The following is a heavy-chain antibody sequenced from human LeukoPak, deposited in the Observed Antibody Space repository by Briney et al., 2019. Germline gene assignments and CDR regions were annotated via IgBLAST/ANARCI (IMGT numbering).Heavy chain of an antibody. CDR2: ISAYNGNT. J-gene: IGHJ4*02. CDR3: ARDQTGYSGSSNLDY. Sequence: ASVKVSCKPSGYTFTSYGTSGGRQAPGQGLEWRGWISAYNGNTNYAPKLHGTVTMTTDTSTSTAYIELRSLRSADTAVYYCARDQTGYSGSSNLDYWGQGTLVTVSS. CDR1: GYTFTSYG. V-gene: IGHV1-18*01. D-gene: IGHD5-12*01.